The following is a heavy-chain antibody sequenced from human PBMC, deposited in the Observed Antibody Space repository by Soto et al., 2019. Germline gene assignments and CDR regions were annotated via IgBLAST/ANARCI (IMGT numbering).Heavy chain of an antibody. J-gene: IGHJ4*02. Sequence: PSETLSLTCTVSGGSISSGDYYWSWIRQPPGKGLEWIGYIYYSGSTYYNPSLKSRVTISVDTSKNQFSLKLSSVTAADTAVYYCTRVRPGLQHYFDYWGQGTMVTVS. CDR1: GGSISSGDYY. CDR3: TRVRPGLQHYFDY. V-gene: IGHV4-30-4*01. D-gene: IGHD3-10*01. CDR2: IYYSGST.